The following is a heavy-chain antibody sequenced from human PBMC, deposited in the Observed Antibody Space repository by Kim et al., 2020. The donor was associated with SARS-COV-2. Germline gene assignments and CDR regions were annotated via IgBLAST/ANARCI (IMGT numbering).Heavy chain of an antibody. V-gene: IGHV4-39*01. D-gene: IGHD3-3*01. CDR1: GGSMGGTGYY. Sequence: SETLSLTCTVSGGSMGGTGYYWGWIRQPPGKGLEWLGSIYYTGTTYYNPSLKSRVTMSVDTSKKQFSLKLTSVTAADTAFYYCASHDPGPPPRSGQPGAFLDYWDQGALVTVSS. CDR3: ASHDPGPPPRSGQPGAFLDY. CDR2: IYYTGTT. J-gene: IGHJ4*02.